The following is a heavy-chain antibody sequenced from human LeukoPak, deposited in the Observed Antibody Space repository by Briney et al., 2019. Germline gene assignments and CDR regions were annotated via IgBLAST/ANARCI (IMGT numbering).Heavy chain of an antibody. CDR1: GFTFSSYW. Sequence: GGSLRLSCAASGFTFSSYWMHWVRRAPGKGLVWVSRIDTDGSSTIYADSVKGRFTISRDNAKNTLYLQMNSLRAEDTAVYYCTRGYVGIDYWGQGTLVTVSS. CDR3: TRGYVGIDY. V-gene: IGHV3-74*01. CDR2: IDTDGSST. J-gene: IGHJ4*02. D-gene: IGHD5-12*01.